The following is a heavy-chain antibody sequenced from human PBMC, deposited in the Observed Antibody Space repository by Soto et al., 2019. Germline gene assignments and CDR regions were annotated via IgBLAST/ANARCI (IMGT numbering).Heavy chain of an antibody. J-gene: IGHJ6*02. CDR3: AKQDCSSTSCYRYYYYYGMDV. Sequence: QVQLVQSGAEVKKPGSSVKVSCKASGGTFSSYAISWVRQAPGQGLEWMGGIIPIFGTANYAQKFQGRVTITADESTSTAYMELSSLRSADTAVYYCAKQDCSSTSCYRYYYYYGMDVWGQGTTVTVSS. V-gene: IGHV1-69*19. D-gene: IGHD2-2*01. CDR2: IIPIFGTA. CDR1: GGTFSSYA.